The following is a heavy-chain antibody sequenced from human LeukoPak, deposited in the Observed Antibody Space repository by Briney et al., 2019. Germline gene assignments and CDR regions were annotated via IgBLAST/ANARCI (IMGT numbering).Heavy chain of an antibody. Sequence: GGSLRLSCAESGFTFRTYGMHWVRQAPGKGLEWVAVIWYDGNNKYYAESVKGRFTISRDNSKNTLYLQMNSLRAEDTAVYYCAKVSGSYSGAYYYYMDVWGKGTTVTVSS. J-gene: IGHJ6*03. D-gene: IGHD1-26*01. CDR1: GFTFRTYG. V-gene: IGHV3-33*06. CDR3: AKVSGSYSGAYYYYMDV. CDR2: IWYDGNNK.